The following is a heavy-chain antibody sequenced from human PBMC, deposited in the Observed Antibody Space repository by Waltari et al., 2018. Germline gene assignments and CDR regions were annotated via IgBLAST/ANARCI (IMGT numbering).Heavy chain of an antibody. Sequence: EVQLVESGGGLIQPGGSLRLSCAASGFTVSSNYMSWVRQAPGKGLEWVSVIYSGGSTYYADSVKGRFTISRDNSKNTLYLQMNSLRAEDTAVYYCARAAPGYSSGREVDYWGQGTLVTVSS. V-gene: IGHV3-53*01. D-gene: IGHD6-19*01. CDR3: ARAAPGYSSGREVDY. CDR1: GFTVSSNY. CDR2: IYSGGST. J-gene: IGHJ4*02.